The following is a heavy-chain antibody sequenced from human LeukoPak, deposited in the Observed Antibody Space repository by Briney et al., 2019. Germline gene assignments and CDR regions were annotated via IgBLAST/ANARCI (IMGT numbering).Heavy chain of an antibody. CDR3: ARDSGYSSSWYRWN. CDR1: GFTFSSYS. D-gene: IGHD6-13*01. V-gene: IGHV3-48*01. J-gene: IGHJ4*02. Sequence: GGSLRLSCAASGFTFSSYSMTWVRQAPGKGLEWVSYISSSSSTIYYADSVKGRFTISRDNAKNSLCLQMNSLRAEDTAVYYCARDSGYSSSWYRWNWGQGTLVTVSS. CDR2: ISSSSSTI.